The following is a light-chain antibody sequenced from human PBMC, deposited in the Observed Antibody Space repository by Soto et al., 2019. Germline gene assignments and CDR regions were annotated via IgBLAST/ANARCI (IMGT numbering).Light chain of an antibody. J-gene: IGLJ2*01. Sequence: QSALTQPASVSGSPRQSITISCAGTMRDVGAYNLVSWYQQHPGRAPQLIIYEVRNRPSGTSFRFSGSKSGNTASLTISGLQAEDEADYYCSSYSSKSSLIFGGGTKVTVL. CDR3: SSYSSKSSLI. CDR2: EVR. CDR1: MRDVGAYNL. V-gene: IGLV2-14*01.